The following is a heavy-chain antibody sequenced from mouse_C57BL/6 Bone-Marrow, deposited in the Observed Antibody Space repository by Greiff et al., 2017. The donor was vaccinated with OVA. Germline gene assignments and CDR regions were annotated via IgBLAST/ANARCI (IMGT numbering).Heavy chain of an antibody. CDR3: ASSLLWLRPSYFDY. CDR1: GYTFTSYG. Sequence: QVQLQQSGAELARPGASVKLSCKASGYTFTSYGISWVKQRTGQGLEWIGEIYPRSGNTYYNEKFKGKATLTADKSSSTAYMELRSLTSEDSAVYFCASSLLWLRPSYFDYWGQGTTLTVSS. D-gene: IGHD2-1*01. CDR2: IYPRSGNT. V-gene: IGHV1-81*01. J-gene: IGHJ2*01.